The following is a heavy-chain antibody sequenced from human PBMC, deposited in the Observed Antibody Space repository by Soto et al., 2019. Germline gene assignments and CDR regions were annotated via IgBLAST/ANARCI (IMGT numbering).Heavy chain of an antibody. CDR2: IYSGGST. Sequence: LRLSCAASGFTVSSNYMSWVRQAPGKGLEWVSVIYSGGSTYYADSVKGRFTISRDNSKNTLYLQMNSLRAEDTAIYYCARDGPISSPTSGWFDPWGQGTLVTVSS. V-gene: IGHV3-66*01. D-gene: IGHD2-2*01. CDR3: ARDGPISSPTSGWFDP. CDR1: GFTVSSNY. J-gene: IGHJ5*02.